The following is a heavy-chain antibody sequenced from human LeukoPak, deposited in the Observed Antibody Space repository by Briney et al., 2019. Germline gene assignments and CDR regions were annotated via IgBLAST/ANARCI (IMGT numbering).Heavy chain of an antibody. Sequence: GGTLRLSCAASRFIFDNYGMTWVRQAPGKGLEWVASIKPDGTQRDYVDSVKGRFTISRDNGKNSLYLDLNSLRAEDTAVYYCATDRGFASFDYWGQGTLVTVSS. D-gene: IGHD3-3*01. J-gene: IGHJ4*02. CDR1: RFIFDNYG. V-gene: IGHV3-7*01. CDR3: ATDRGFASFDY. CDR2: IKPDGTQR.